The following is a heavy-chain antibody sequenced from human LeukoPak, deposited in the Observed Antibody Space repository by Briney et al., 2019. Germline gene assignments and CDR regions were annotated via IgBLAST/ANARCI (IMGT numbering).Heavy chain of an antibody. CDR2: ISGSGGST. V-gene: IGHV3-23*01. Sequence: GGSLRLSCAASGFTFSSYAMSWVRQAPGKGLEWVSAISGSGGSTYYADSVKGRFTISRDNSKNTLYLQMISLRPEDTAVYYCAKVAGTTSFHYYMDVWGKGTTVTVSS. J-gene: IGHJ6*03. CDR3: AKVAGTTSFHYYMDV. D-gene: IGHD1-7*01. CDR1: GFTFSSYA.